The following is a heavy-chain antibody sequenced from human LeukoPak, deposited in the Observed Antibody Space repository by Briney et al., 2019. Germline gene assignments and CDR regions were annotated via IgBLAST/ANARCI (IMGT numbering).Heavy chain of an antibody. D-gene: IGHD3-10*01. J-gene: IGHJ4*02. CDR2: ISYSGNT. CDR1: GFTFSSYAMH. CDR3: ARSFGESYFDY. Sequence: LRLSCSASGFTFSSYAMHWIRQHPGKGLEWIGYISYSGNTYYNPSLKSRLTISVDTSKNQFSLKLSSVTAADTAVYYCARSFGESYFDYWGQGILVTVSS. V-gene: IGHV4-31*02.